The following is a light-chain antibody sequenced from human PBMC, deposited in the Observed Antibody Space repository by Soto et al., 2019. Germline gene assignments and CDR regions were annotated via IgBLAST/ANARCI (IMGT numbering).Light chain of an antibody. CDR1: QSVSSN. CDR2: GAS. V-gene: IGKV3-15*01. Sequence: EIVMTQSPATLSVSPGERATLSCRASQSVSSNLAWYQHKPGQAPRLLIFGASTRATGIPGRFSGSGSGTDFILTISSLQSEDFAIYYCQQYNNYVTFGQGTRLEIK. J-gene: IGKJ5*01. CDR3: QQYNNYVT.